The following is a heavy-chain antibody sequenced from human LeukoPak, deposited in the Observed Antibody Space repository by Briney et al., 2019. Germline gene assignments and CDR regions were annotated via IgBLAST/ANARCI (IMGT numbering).Heavy chain of an antibody. CDR2: ISARSDYI. V-gene: IGHV3-21*01. CDR1: VFTFRSSS. Sequence: GGSLRLSCAAAVFTFRSSSMTWVRQAPGKGLEWVSSISARSDYIYYADSVRGRFTISRDNAENSLYLQMNSLRVEDTAVYFCVRGGSSSSGPADYWGQGTLVTVSS. J-gene: IGHJ4*02. CDR3: VRGGSSSSGPADY. D-gene: IGHD6-6*01.